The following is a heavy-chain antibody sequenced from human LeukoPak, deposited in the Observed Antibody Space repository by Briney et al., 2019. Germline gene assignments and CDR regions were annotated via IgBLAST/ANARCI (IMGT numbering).Heavy chain of an antibody. Sequence: SETLSLTCTVSAGSISSTSYSWGWIRQPPGKGLEWIGSVYYSGSTYYNPSLKSRVTISVDTSKNQFSLQLNSVTPEDTAVYYCARRDGLAGTFDYWGQGTLVTVSS. CDR3: ARRDGLAGTFDY. J-gene: IGHJ4*02. CDR1: AGSISSTSYS. V-gene: IGHV4-39*07. D-gene: IGHD6-19*01. CDR2: VYYSGST.